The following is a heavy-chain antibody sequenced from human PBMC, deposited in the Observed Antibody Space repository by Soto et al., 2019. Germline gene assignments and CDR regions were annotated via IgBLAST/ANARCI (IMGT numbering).Heavy chain of an antibody. Sequence: GGSLRLSCAASGFTFSSYWMQWVRQAPGKGLVWVSRINSDGSSTSYADSVKGRFTISRDNAKNTLYLQMNSLRAEDTAVYYCARDRRGYYFDYWGQGTLVTVSS. V-gene: IGHV3-74*01. J-gene: IGHJ4*02. CDR3: ARDRRGYYFDY. CDR2: INSDGSST. CDR1: GFTFSSYW.